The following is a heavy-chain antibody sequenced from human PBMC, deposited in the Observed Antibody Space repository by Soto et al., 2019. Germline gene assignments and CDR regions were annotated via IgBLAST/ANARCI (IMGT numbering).Heavy chain of an antibody. D-gene: IGHD1-1*01. J-gene: IGHJ4*02. CDR2: ISDRGDTT. Sequence: SGGSLRLSXAVSGFTIRSYAMSWVRQAPGKGLEWVSAISDRGDTTHYADSVKGRFTISRDTAKNTLHLQMNTLRVEDTAVYYCAKDKAGTTSFDYWGRGTLVTVSS. CDR3: AKDKAGTTSFDY. V-gene: IGHV3-23*01. CDR1: GFTIRSYA.